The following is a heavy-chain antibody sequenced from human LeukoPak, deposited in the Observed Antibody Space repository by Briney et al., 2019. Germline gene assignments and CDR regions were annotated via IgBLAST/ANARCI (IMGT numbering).Heavy chain of an antibody. CDR2: IRSKANSYAT. D-gene: IGHD3-3*01. V-gene: IGHV3-73*01. Sequence: GGSLRLSCAASGFTFSGSAMHWVRQASGKGLEWVGRIRSKANSYATAYAASVKGRFTISRDDSKNTAYLQMNSLRAEDTAVYYCARAKAIFGVVSCHDYWGQGTLVTVSS. CDR1: GFTFSGSA. CDR3: ARAKAIFGVVSCHDY. J-gene: IGHJ4*02.